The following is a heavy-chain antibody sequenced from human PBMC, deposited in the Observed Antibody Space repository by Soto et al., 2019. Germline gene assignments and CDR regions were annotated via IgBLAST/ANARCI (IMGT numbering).Heavy chain of an antibody. Sequence: QVQLVQSGAEVKKPGSSVKVTCKASGGTFGSFGFNWVRQAPGQGLEWMGGIIPLFGTANYAEKFQGRVTISADECTSTASMELIGLRSEDTAIYYCARDRSMDGYNSRSFDYWGQGTLVTVS. CDR3: ARDRSMDGYNSRSFDY. J-gene: IGHJ4*02. D-gene: IGHD5-12*01. CDR1: GGTFGSFG. CDR2: IIPLFGTA. V-gene: IGHV1-69*01.